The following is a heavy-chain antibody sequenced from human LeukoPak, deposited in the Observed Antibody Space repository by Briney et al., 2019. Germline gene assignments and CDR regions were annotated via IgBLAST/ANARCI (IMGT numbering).Heavy chain of an antibody. CDR2: ISWNSGSI. V-gene: IGHV3-9*03. Sequence: GRSLRLSCAASGFTFDDYAMHWVRQAPGKGLEWVSGISWNSGSIGYADSVKGRFTISRDNAKNSLYLQMNSLRAEDMALYYCAKGSLWFGELSAIYFDYWGQGTLVTVSS. CDR1: GFTFDDYA. D-gene: IGHD3-10*01. CDR3: AKGSLWFGELSAIYFDY. J-gene: IGHJ4*02.